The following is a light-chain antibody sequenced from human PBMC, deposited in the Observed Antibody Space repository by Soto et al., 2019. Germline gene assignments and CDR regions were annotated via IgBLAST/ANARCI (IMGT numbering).Light chain of an antibody. J-gene: IGKJ4*01. CDR3: QQYHTYPLT. CDR1: QSISTW. CDR2: KAS. Sequence: DIQMTQSPCTLSAAVGDRVTITCRASQSISTWLAWYQQKPGKAPKLLIYKASSLEGGVPSRFGGSGSGTLFNITISSLHPDDFATYYCQQYHTYPLTFGGGTKVDIK. V-gene: IGKV1-5*03.